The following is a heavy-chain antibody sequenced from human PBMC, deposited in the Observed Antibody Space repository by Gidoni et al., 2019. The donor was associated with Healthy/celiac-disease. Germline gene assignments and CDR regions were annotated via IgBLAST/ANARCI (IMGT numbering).Heavy chain of an antibody. CDR2: ISGSGAST. J-gene: IGHJ4*02. Sequence: EVELLEAGGGLGQPGGSLSRSCAAYGFTWSRCAMSWVRQAPGKGLAWVSAISGSGASTYYADSVKGRFPISRDTSQHTLYLQMNRLRAEDTAVYYCAKEADDSSGYTLEYFDYWGQGTLVTVSS. V-gene: IGHV3-23*01. D-gene: IGHD3-22*01. CDR1: GFTWSRCA. CDR3: AKEADDSSGYTLEYFDY.